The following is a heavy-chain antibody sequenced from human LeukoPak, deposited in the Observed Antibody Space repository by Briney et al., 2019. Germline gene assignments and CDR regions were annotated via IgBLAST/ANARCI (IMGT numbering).Heavy chain of an antibody. CDR2: INPSGGDT. J-gene: IGHJ4*02. V-gene: IGHV1-46*01. CDR1: GYTFTSYY. Sequence: ASVKVSCKASGYTFTSYYMHWVRQAPGQGLEWMGIINPSGGDTRYAQSFQGRVTMSGDTSTSTFYMELSSLRSEDTAVYYCARGRHILMVTVNFDYWGREPWSPSPQ. CDR3: ARGRHILMVTVNFDY. D-gene: IGHD2-21*02.